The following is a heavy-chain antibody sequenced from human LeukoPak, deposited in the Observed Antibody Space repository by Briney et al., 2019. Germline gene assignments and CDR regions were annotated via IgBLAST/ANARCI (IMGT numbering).Heavy chain of an antibody. CDR1: GGSSSGYY. CDR3: ARGRTDIVVVVAATSKPNFDY. CDR2: INHSGST. V-gene: IGHV4-34*01. Sequence: PSETLSLTCAVYGGSSSGYYWSWIRQPPGKGLEWIGEINHSGSTNYNPSLKSRVTISVDTSKNQFSLKLSSVTAADTAVYYCARGRTDIVVVVAATSKPNFDYWGQGTLVTVSS. D-gene: IGHD2-15*01. J-gene: IGHJ4*02.